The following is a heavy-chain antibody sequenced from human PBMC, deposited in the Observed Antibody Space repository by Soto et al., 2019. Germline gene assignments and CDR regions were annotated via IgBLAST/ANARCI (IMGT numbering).Heavy chain of an antibody. CDR1: GYPFTSYG. J-gene: IGHJ4*02. Sequence: QGQLVQSGAEVKKPGASLKVSCKTSGYPFTSYGINWVRQAPGQGPEWMGWISAYNCKTSYTHKFQGRVTMTTDTSTSTAYMELRSLRSDDTAVYYCARDRLIAVTGLLHYWGQGTLVTVSS. CDR2: ISAYNCKT. D-gene: IGHD6-19*01. V-gene: IGHV1-18*01. CDR3: ARDRLIAVTGLLHY.